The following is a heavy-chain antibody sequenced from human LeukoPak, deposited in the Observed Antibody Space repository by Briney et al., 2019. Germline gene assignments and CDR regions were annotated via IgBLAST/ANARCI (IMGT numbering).Heavy chain of an antibody. CDR2: ISYDGSNK. D-gene: IGHD5-24*01. J-gene: IGHJ4*02. V-gene: IGHV3-30*18. Sequence: GGSLRLSCAASGFTFSSYGMHWVRQAPGKGLEWVAVISYDGSNKYYADSVKGRFTISRDNSKNTLYLQMNSLRAEETAVYYCANHETEIIDYWGQGTLVTVSS. CDR1: GFTFSSYG. CDR3: ANHETEIIDY.